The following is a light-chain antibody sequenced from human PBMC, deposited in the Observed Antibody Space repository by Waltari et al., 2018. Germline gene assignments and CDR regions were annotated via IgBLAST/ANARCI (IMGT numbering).Light chain of an antibody. Sequence: EVVMTQSPATLSVSPGERATLSCRASQSVTSNLAWYQQKPGQAPRLLICEASTRAPGISARFRGSGSGTEFTLTISSLQSEDSAVYYCQQYNRWPPITFGQGTRLEIK. CDR3: QQYNRWPPIT. CDR1: QSVTSN. CDR2: EAS. V-gene: IGKV3-15*01. J-gene: IGKJ5*01.